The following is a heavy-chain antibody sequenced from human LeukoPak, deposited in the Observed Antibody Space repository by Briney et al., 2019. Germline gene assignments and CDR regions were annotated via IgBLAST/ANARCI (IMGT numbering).Heavy chain of an antibody. V-gene: IGHV1-69*04. CDR2: IIPILGIA. Sequence: HWASVTVSCKASGGTFSSYAISWVRQAPGQGLEWMGRIIPILGIANYAQKFQGRVTITADKSTSTAYMELSSLRSEDTAVYYCASSPGGYCSSTSCSTLVGLGMDVWGQGTTVTVSS. D-gene: IGHD2-2*01. CDR1: GGTFSSYA. CDR3: ASSPGGYCSSTSCSTLVGLGMDV. J-gene: IGHJ6*02.